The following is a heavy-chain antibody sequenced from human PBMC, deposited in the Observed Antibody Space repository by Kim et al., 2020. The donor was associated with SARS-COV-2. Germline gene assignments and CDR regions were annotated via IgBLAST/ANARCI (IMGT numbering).Heavy chain of an antibody. CDR2: INRNSDST. CDR3: VRGYAGGPFDL. D-gene: IGHD3-16*01. J-gene: IGHJ4*02. V-gene: IGHV3-20*01. CDR1: GFTFDDYG. Sequence: GGSLRLSCAASGFTFDDYGMSWVRQAPGKGLEWVSGINRNSDSTGYADSVKGRFTISRDNAKNSLFLQMNSSRAVDTALYHCVRGYAGGPFDLWGQGTLDTVSS.